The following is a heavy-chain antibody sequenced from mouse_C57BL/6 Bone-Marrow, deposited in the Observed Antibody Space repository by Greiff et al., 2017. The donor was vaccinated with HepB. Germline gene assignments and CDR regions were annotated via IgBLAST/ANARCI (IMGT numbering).Heavy chain of an antibody. CDR2: IDPENGDT. J-gene: IGHJ4*01. D-gene: IGHD2-4*01. Sequence: EVQLQQSGAELVRPGASVKLSCTASGFNIKDDYMHWVKQRPEQGLEWIGWIDPENGDTEYASKFQGKAIITADTSSNTAYLQLSSLTSEDTAVYYCTTRDDDERGDAMDYWGQGTSVTVSS. V-gene: IGHV14-4*01. CDR3: TTRDDDERGDAMDY. CDR1: GFNIKDDY.